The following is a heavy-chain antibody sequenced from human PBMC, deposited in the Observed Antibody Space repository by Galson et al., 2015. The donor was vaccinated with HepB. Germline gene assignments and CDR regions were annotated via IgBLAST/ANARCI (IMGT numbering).Heavy chain of an antibody. V-gene: IGHV3-30*04. CDR1: GFTFSSYP. J-gene: IGHJ5*02. CDR3: AGSVAASGGTYDWLDP. CDR2: ISDDGRNK. D-gene: IGHD6-6*01. Sequence: SLRLSCAASGFTFSSYPMHWVRQTPGKGLEWVAGISDDGRNKYYADSVEGRFTISSDNSKNKLFVQLNSLRPADTAVYYCAGSVAASGGTYDWLDPWGQGTLVTVSS.